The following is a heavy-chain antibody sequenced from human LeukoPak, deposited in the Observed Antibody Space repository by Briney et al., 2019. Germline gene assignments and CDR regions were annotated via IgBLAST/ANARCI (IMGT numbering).Heavy chain of an antibody. CDR3: ARDVPYYYDSGAYNYDKYDC. J-gene: IGHJ4*02. CDR1: GFTFSSYA. D-gene: IGHD3-22*01. V-gene: IGHV3-21*06. Sequence: GGSLRLSCAASGFTFSSYAMSWVRQAPGKGLEWVSSISGSSQYIYYADSVKGRFTISRDNAKNSLYLQMNSLRGEDTAVYYCARDVPYYYDSGAYNYDKYDCWGQGTLVIVSS. CDR2: ISGSSQYI.